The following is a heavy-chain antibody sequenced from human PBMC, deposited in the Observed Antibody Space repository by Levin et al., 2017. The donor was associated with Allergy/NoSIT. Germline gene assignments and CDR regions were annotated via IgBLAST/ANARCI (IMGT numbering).Heavy chain of an antibody. Sequence: SVKVSCKASGGTFSSYTISWVRQAPGQGLEWMGRIIPILGIANYAQKFRGRVTITADKSTSTAYMELSSLRSEDTAVYYCARDLPRPGARSSYNWFDPWGQGTLVTVSS. J-gene: IGHJ5*02. CDR2: IIPILGIA. D-gene: IGHD3-10*01. V-gene: IGHV1-69*04. CDR3: ARDLPRPGARSSYNWFDP. CDR1: GGTFSSYT.